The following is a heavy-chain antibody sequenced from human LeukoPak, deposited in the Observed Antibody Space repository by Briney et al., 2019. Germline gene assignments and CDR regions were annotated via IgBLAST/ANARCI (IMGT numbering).Heavy chain of an antibody. CDR3: ARTSVVMDQLLSETYYFDY. V-gene: IGHV4-39*07. Sequence: PSETLSLTCTVSGGSISSNSYYWGWIRQPPGKGLEWFGSIFYSGSTYYNPSLKSRVTISVDTSKNQFSQKLSSVTAADTAVYYCARTSVVMDQLLSETYYFDYWGQGTLVTVSS. J-gene: IGHJ4*02. CDR1: GGSISSNSYY. D-gene: IGHD2-2*01. CDR2: IFYSGST.